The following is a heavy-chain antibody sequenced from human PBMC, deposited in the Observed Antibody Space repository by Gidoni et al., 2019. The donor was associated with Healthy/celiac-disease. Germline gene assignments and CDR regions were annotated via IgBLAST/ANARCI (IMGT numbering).Heavy chain of an antibody. D-gene: IGHD3-9*01. J-gene: IGHJ4*02. CDR3: ARQQPGSYDILTGYYNPIDY. V-gene: IGHV3-21*01. CDR1: GFTFSSYS. CDR2: ISSSSSYI. Sequence: EVQLVESGGGLVKPGGSLRLSCAASGFTFSSYSMTWVRQAPGKGLEWVSSISSSSSYIYYADSVKGRFTISRDNAKNSLYLQMNSLRAEDTAVYYCARQQPGSYDILTGYYNPIDYWGQGTLVTVSS.